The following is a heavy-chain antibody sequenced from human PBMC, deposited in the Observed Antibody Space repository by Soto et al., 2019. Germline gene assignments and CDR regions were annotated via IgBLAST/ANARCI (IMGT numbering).Heavy chain of an antibody. CDR1: GFTFSNYI. CDR2: ILHDGNNR. Sequence: GGSLRLSCAASGFTFSNYILHWVRQAPGKGLEWVAMILHDGNNRYYADSVKGRFTISRDNSKNTLYLQMNSLRAEDTAVYYCARDGYYYDSSGYYTQTLYYFDYWGQGTLVTVSS. CDR3: ARDGYYYDSSGYYTQTLYYFDY. J-gene: IGHJ4*02. V-gene: IGHV3-30-3*01. D-gene: IGHD3-22*01.